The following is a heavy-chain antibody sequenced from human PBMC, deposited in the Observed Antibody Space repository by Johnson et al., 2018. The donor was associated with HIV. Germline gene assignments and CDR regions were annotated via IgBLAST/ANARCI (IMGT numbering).Heavy chain of an antibody. CDR1: GFTFSNYW. CDR3: ARKQWLAKISSDAFDI. CDR2: IYSDGTST. V-gene: IGHV3-74*02. Sequence: MQLVESGGGLVQPGGSLRLSCAASGFTFSNYWMHWVRQVPGKGLEWVSRIYSDGTSTTYADSVKGRFTISRDNAKNTLYLQMNSLRAEDTAVYYCARKQWLAKISSDAFDIWGQGTMVTVSS. J-gene: IGHJ3*02. D-gene: IGHD6-19*01.